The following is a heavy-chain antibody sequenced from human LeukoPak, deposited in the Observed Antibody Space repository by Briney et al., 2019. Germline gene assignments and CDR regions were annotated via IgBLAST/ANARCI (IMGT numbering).Heavy chain of an antibody. V-gene: IGHV1-2*02. Sequence: ASVKVSCKASGYTFTGYYMHWVRQAPGQGLEWMGWISPSDGATNYAQNFQDRVTMTSDTSISTGYMELSRLRSDDTAVYYCARWVWSGSVYYFDSWGQGTPDAVSS. CDR3: ARWVWSGSVYYFDS. CDR2: ISPSDGAT. D-gene: IGHD1-26*01. CDR1: GYTFTGYY. J-gene: IGHJ4*02.